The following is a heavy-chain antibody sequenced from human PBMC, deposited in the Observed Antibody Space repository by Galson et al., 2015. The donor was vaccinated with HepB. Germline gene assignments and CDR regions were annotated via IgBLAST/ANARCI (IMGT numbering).Heavy chain of an antibody. Sequence: SVKVSCKASGGTFSSYAISWVRQAPGQGLAWMGGIIPLFGTANYAQNFQGRVTITADESTSTVYMELSSLRSEDTAVYYCARGYSSGSYYYHYWGQGTLVTVSS. J-gene: IGHJ4*02. V-gene: IGHV1-69*13. D-gene: IGHD3-10*01. CDR3: ARGYSSGSYYYHY. CDR1: GGTFSSYA. CDR2: IIPLFGTA.